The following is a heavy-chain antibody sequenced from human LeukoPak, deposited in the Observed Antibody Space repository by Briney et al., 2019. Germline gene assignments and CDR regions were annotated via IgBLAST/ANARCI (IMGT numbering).Heavy chain of an antibody. CDR1: GGSISSYY. CDR2: IYYSGST. J-gene: IGHJ4*02. CDR3: AREGAYCGGDCPLDY. Sequence: PSETLSLTCTVSGGSISSYYWSWIRQPPGKGLEWIGYIYYSGSTNYNPSLKSRVTISVDTSKNQFSLKLSSVTAADTAVYYCAREGAYCGGDCPLDYWGQGTLVTVSS. V-gene: IGHV4-59*01. D-gene: IGHD2-21*02.